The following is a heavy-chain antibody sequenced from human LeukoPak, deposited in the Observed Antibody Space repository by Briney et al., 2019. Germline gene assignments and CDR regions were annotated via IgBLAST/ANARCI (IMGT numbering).Heavy chain of an antibody. D-gene: IGHD6-6*01. V-gene: IGHV6-1*01. CDR2: TYYRSKWYN. CDR3: ARSIATPSTNWFDP. J-gene: IGHJ5*02. CDR1: GNSVYSNSAA. Sequence: SQTLSLTCAISGNSVYSNSAAWNWIRQSPSRGLEWLARTYYRSKWYNDYAVSVKSRITINPDTSKNQFSLQLNSVTPDDTAVYYCARSIATPSTNWFDPWGQGTLVTVSS.